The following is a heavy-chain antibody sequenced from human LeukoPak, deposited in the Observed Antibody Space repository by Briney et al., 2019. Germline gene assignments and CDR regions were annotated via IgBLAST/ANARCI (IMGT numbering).Heavy chain of an antibody. CDR2: IDRGGSIT. Sequence: GGSLRLSCAASGFTFSRSSFNWVRQAPGKGLEWVSFIDRGGSITYYADSARGRFTISRDNARDSLFLQMNSLRAEDTAMYFCATYDSGWYLTYWGQGTLVTVSS. CDR1: GFTFSRSS. D-gene: IGHD6-19*01. V-gene: IGHV3-48*01. J-gene: IGHJ4*02. CDR3: ATYDSGWYLTY.